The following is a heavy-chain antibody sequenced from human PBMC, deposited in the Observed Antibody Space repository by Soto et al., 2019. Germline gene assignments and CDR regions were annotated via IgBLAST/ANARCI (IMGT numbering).Heavy chain of an antibody. Sequence: PGGSLRLSCAASGFTFSSYAMSWVRQAPGKGLEWVSAISGSGGSTYYADSVKGRFTISRDNSKNTLYLQMNSLRAEDTAVYYCAKDVGAAAGTGISPLDYWGQGTLVTVSS. J-gene: IGHJ4*02. CDR1: GFTFSSYA. CDR3: AKDVGAAAGTGISPLDY. V-gene: IGHV3-23*01. CDR2: ISGSGGST. D-gene: IGHD6-13*01.